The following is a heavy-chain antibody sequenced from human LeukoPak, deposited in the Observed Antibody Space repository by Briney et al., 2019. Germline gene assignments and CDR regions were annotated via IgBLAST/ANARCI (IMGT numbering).Heavy chain of an antibody. CDR2: IKSKTDGGTT. V-gene: IGHV3-15*01. CDR1: GFTFSNAW. D-gene: IGHD3-10*01. CDR3: STGLAHIYSGSHGY. Sequence: GGSLRLSCAASGFTFSNAWMSWVRQAPGKGLEWVGRIKSKTDGGTTDYAAPVKGRFTISRDDSKNTLYLQMNSLKTEDTAVYYCSTGLAHIYSGSHGYRGQGTLVTVSS. J-gene: IGHJ4*02.